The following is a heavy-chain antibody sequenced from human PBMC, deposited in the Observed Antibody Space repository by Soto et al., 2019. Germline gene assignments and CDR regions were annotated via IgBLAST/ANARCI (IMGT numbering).Heavy chain of an antibody. J-gene: IGHJ5*02. Sequence: ASVKVSCKASGYTFTSYGISWVRQAPGQGLEWMGWISAYNGNTNYAQKLQGRVTMTTDTSTSTAYMELRSLRSDDTAVYYCARMYYDFWSGYYTENWFDPWAREPWSPSPQ. CDR2: ISAYNGNT. CDR1: GYTFTSYG. CDR3: ARMYYDFWSGYYTENWFDP. D-gene: IGHD3-3*01. V-gene: IGHV1-18*01.